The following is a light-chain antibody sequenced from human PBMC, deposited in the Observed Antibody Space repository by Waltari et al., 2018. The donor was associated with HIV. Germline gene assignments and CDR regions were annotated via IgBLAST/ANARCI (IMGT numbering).Light chain of an antibody. Sequence: DIQMTQSPTSLSAYVGQTVIISCRASQCISTYLKWYQKKGGKAPKLLIFGSSNLQSGCPSRFSGSGSGTDFTLIIRSLQPEDFASYFCQQSHSVPWTFGRGTNVEV. CDR3: QQSHSVPWT. J-gene: IGKJ1*01. V-gene: IGKV1-39*01. CDR1: QCISTY. CDR2: GSS.